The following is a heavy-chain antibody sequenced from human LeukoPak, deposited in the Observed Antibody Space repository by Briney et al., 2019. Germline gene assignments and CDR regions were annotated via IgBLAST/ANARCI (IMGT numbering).Heavy chain of an antibody. Sequence: GGSLRLSCAASGFTFSDYYMIWIRQAPGKGLEWVSYITSSSSYRNYADSVKGRFTISRDNAKNSLYLQMNSLRAEDTAVYYCARSFYDILIGYYQYFDYWGQGTLVTVSS. J-gene: IGHJ4*02. V-gene: IGHV3-11*06. CDR2: ITSSSSYR. D-gene: IGHD3-9*01. CDR1: GFTFSDYY. CDR3: ARSFYDILIGYYQYFDY.